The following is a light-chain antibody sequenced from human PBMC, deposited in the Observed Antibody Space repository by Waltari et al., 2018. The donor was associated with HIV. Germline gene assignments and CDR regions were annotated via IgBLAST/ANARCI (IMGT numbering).Light chain of an antibody. J-gene: IGLJ2*01. Sequence: QSVLTQPPSASGTPGQRVTISCSGTTSPIRTNSVHWYQPPPGTAPKRLIFSDDQRPSGVPDRFSGSKSGTSASLTISGLQSEDEGDYYCAAWDDSLSEPYVLFGGGTRLTVL. V-gene: IGLV1-44*01. CDR1: TSPIRTNS. CDR3: AAWDDSLSEPYVL. CDR2: SDD.